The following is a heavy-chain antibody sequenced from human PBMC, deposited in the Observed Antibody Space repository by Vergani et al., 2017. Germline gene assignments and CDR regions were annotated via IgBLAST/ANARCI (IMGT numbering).Heavy chain of an antibody. CDR3: ARDQDIVVVPAAPYYYYYYGMDV. D-gene: IGHD2-2*01. Sequence: QVQLVQPGAELKKPGASVKVSCKASGYTFTSSGISWVRQAPGQGLEWMGWISAYNVNTNYPQKLQGRATRTTDTSPSTAYMDLRSLRSDDTAVYYCARDQDIVVVPAAPYYYYYYGMDVWGQGTTVTVSS. CDR1: GYTFTSSG. V-gene: IGHV1-18*04. J-gene: IGHJ6*02. CDR2: ISAYNVNT.